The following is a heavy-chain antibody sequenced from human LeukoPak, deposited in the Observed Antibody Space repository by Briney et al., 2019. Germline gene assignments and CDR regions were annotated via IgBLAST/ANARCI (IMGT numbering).Heavy chain of an antibody. D-gene: IGHD1-26*01. Sequence: PSETLSLTCTVSGGSISSYFWSWIRQPAGKGRGWMWRIYTSGSTNYNPSLKSRVTMSVDTCKNQLSLKLSSVTAADTAVYYCARDGGSGSYSLKRFDPWGQGTLVTVSS. CDR1: GGSISSYF. CDR2: IYTSGST. V-gene: IGHV4-4*07. J-gene: IGHJ5*02. CDR3: ARDGGSGSYSLKRFDP.